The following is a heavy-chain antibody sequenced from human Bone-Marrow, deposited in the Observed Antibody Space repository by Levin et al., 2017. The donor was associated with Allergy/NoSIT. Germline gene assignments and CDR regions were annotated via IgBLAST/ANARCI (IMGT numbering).Heavy chain of an antibody. J-gene: IGHJ3*02. Sequence: PGGSLRLSCTVSGFTFSIYSINWVRQAPGKGLEWVSSISSSGSDMYYVDSVKGRFTISRDNAKNSLTLQLNSLRAEDTAVYYCARGIIGDVRVAHKEAFDIWGQGTMVSVSS. CDR1: GFTFSIYS. CDR2: ISSSGSDM. D-gene: IGHD2-8*02. CDR3: ARGIIGDVRVAHKEAFDI. V-gene: IGHV3-21*01.